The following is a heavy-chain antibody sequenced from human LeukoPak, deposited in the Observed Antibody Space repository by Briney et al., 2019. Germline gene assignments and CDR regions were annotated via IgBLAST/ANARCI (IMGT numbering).Heavy chain of an antibody. CDR1: GESFNDHY. Sequence: SETLSLTCAVYGESFNDHYWNWIRQAPGKGLEWIGEINHSGSTNYNPSLKSRVTISVDTSKNQFSLKLSSVTAEDTAVYYCATSPVGWLRFDDWGLGTLVSVSS. CDR3: ATSPVGWLRFDD. V-gene: IGHV4-34*01. CDR2: INHSGST. D-gene: IGHD5-12*01. J-gene: IGHJ4*02.